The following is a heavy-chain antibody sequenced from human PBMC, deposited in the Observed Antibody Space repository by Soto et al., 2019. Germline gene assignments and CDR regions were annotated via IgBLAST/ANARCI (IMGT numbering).Heavy chain of an antibody. V-gene: IGHV1-69*13. CDR2: IIPIFDTA. CDR1: GGTFSDST. J-gene: IGHJ6*02. D-gene: IGHD1-1*01. Sequence: SVKVSCKASGGTFSDSTINWVRQAPGQRLEWMGGIIPIFDTANYAEKFQGRVTITADESTSTSFMEVSSLRSEDTAVYYCARNGTLTGYSYGMDVWGQGTMVTVSS. CDR3: ARNGTLTGYSYGMDV.